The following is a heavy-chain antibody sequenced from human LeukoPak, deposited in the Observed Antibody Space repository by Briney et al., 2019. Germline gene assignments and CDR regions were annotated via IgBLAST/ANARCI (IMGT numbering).Heavy chain of an antibody. V-gene: IGHV3-21*01. CDR3: ARDGGYRFDH. CDR2: ITSDSSYI. CDR1: GFTFSSFS. Sequence: GGSLRLSCAASGFTFSSFSMNWARQAPGKGLEWVSSITSDSSYIFYADSVKGRFTISRDNAKNSLYLQMNSLRVEDTAVYYCARDGGYRFDHWGQGTLVTVSS. D-gene: IGHD3-16*01. J-gene: IGHJ4*02.